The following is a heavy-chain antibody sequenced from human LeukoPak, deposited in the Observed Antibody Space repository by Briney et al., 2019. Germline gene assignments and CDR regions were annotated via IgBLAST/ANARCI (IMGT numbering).Heavy chain of an antibody. J-gene: IGHJ4*02. Sequence: SETLSLTCAVYGGSITNNNDHWGWIRQPPGKGLEWIGSIFYSGSTFYNPSLKSRVTISVDTSKNHFSLRLSSVTAADTAVYYCARFALAFDSWGQGTLVTVSS. V-gene: IGHV4-39*02. D-gene: IGHD3-16*01. CDR3: ARFALAFDS. CDR2: IFYSGST. CDR1: GGSITNNNDH.